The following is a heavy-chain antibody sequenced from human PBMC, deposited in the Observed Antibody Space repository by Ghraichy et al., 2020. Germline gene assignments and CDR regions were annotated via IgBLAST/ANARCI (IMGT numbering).Heavy chain of an antibody. CDR2: INHSGSS. J-gene: IGHJ6*02. CDR3: ARGGYCSSTSCYGYGEGGYYYYYGMDF. V-gene: IGHV4-34*01. Sequence: SETLSLTCAVYGGSFSGYYWSWIRQPPGKGLEWIGEINHSGSSNYNPSLKSRVTISVDTSKNQFSLKLSSVTVTDTAVYYCARGGYCSSTSCYGYGEGGYYYYYGMDFWGQGTTVTVSS. D-gene: IGHD2-2*01. CDR1: GGSFSGYY.